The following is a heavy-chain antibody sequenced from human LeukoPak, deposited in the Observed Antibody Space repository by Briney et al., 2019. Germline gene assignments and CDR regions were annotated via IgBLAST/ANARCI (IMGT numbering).Heavy chain of an antibody. CDR2: IYYSGTT. D-gene: IGHD2-2*02. CDR3: ARIVVVPAAINPRFDP. J-gene: IGHJ5*02. CDR1: GGSISSYY. V-gene: IGHV4-59*08. Sequence: PSETLSLTCTVSGGSISSYYWSWIRQPPGKGLEWIGYIYYSGTTNYNPSLKSRVTISVDTSKNQFSLKLSSVTAADTAVYYCARIVVVPAAINPRFDPWGQGTLVTVSS.